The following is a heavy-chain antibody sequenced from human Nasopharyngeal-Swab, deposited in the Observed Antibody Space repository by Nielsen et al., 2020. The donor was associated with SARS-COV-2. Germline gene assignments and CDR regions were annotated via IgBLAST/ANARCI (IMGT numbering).Heavy chain of an antibody. D-gene: IGHD6-6*01. CDR2: IIPIFGTA. J-gene: IGHJ6*02. CDR1: GGTFSSYA. CDR3: ARRPYSSSSGDYYYGMDV. V-gene: IGHV1-69*13. Sequence: SVKVSCKASGGTFSSYAICWVRQAPGQGLEWMGGIIPIFGTANYAQKFQGRVTITADESTSTAYMELSSLRSEDTAVYYCARRPYSSSSGDYYYGMDVWGQGTTVTVSS.